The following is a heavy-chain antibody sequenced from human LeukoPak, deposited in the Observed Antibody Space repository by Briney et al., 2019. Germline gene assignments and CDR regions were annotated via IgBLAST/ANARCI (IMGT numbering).Heavy chain of an antibody. V-gene: IGHV3-20*04. CDR3: ARGYSYGYIVYYYYYMDV. Sequence: GGSLRLSCAASGFTFDDYGMSWVRQAPGKGLEWVSGINWNGGSTGYADSVKGRFTISRDNAKNSLYLQMNSLRAEDTALYYCARGYSYGYIVYYYYYMDVWGKGTTATVSS. CDR2: INWNGGST. J-gene: IGHJ6*03. CDR1: GFTFDDYG. D-gene: IGHD5-18*01.